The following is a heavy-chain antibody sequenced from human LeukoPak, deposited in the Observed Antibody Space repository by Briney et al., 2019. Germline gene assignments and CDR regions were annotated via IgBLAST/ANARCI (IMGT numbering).Heavy chain of an antibody. Sequence: GGSLRLSCVASGFTFSNYAMSWVRQAPEKGLEWVSVISGSGGTIHDADSVKGRFTISRDNSKNTLYLQTNSLRAEDTAVYYCAKDRCVSGTYYISVWGQGTLVTVSS. J-gene: IGHJ4*02. D-gene: IGHD3-10*01. CDR3: AKDRCVSGTYYISV. V-gene: IGHV3-23*01. CDR2: ISGSGGTI. CDR1: GFTFSNYA.